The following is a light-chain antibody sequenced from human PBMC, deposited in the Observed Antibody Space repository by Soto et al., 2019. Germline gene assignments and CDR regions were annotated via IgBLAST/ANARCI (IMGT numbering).Light chain of an antibody. CDR1: SSDVGGYDF. CDR3: ASYTATHTRV. CDR2: DVN. Sequence: QSALTQPASVSGSPGQSITISCTGSSSDVGGYDFVSWYQHHPGKAPKLIIYDVNNRPSGLSDRFSGSKSGNTASLIISGLQTEDEADYYCASYTATHTRVFGSGTKLTVL. J-gene: IGLJ3*02. V-gene: IGLV2-14*01.